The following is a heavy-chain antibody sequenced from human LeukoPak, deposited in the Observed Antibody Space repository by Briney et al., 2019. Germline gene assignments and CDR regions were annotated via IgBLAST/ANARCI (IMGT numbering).Heavy chain of an antibody. D-gene: IGHD5-18*01. J-gene: IGHJ4*02. CDR1: GYGFTTFA. CDR3: ARSSWIQQSSDF. Sequence: ASVKVSCKASGYGFTTFALNWVRQAPGQGLEWMGWINTNTGNPTYAQDFTGRFVFSLDTSVTTTFLEISSIKAEDTAIYYCARSSWIQQSSDFWGQGTLVTVSS. V-gene: IGHV7-4-1*02. CDR2: INTNTGNP.